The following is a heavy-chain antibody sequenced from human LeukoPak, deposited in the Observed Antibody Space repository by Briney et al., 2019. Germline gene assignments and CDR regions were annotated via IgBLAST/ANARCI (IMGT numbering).Heavy chain of an antibody. D-gene: IGHD6-13*01. CDR1: GYTFSSYG. Sequence: ASVKVSCKTSGYTFSSYGITWVRQAPGQGLESMGLISVYNGNTNYAQKRQGRVTMTTDTSTSTAYMELRSLRSDDTAIYYCARDREAAGQKLTDYWGQGTLVTVSS. J-gene: IGHJ4*02. V-gene: IGHV1-18*01. CDR2: ISVYNGNT. CDR3: ARDREAAGQKLTDY.